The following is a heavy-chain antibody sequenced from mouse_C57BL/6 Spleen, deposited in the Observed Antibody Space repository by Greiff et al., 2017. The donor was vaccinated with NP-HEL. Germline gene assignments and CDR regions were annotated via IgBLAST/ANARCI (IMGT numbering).Heavy chain of an antibody. CDR3: TRPYYGKEAMDY. CDR2: IYPGNGDT. CDR1: GYTFTSCW. Sequence: EVQLQQSGPVLVRPGPSVKMSCKTSGYTFTSCWIHWLKQRPGRDLEWLGAIYPGNGDTSYNQKFKSKTKLTAVTSASTAYMKLSRLTTEDSAVYSCTRPYYGKEAMDYWGQGTSVTVSS. D-gene: IGHD2-10*01. J-gene: IGHJ4*01. V-gene: IGHV1-5*01.